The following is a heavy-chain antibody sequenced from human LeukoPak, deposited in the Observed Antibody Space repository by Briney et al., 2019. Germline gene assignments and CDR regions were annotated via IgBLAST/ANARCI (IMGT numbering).Heavy chain of an antibody. CDR2: IGTAGDT. J-gene: IGHJ4*02. Sequence: GGSLRLSCVASGFTFSNYAMSWVRQAPGKGLEWVSAIGTAGDTYYPGSVKGRFTISRENAKNSLYLQMNSLRAGDTAVYYCARGHWSSGWQTYCFDYWGQGTLVTVSS. CDR3: ARGHWSSGWQTYCFDY. D-gene: IGHD6-19*01. CDR1: GFTFSNYA. V-gene: IGHV3-13*01.